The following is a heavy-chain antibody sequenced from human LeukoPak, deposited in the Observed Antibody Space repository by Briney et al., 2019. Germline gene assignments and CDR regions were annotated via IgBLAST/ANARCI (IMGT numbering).Heavy chain of an antibody. J-gene: IGHJ4*02. V-gene: IGHV3-74*01. CDR2: INKDGSST. CDR1: GFTFNSYW. D-gene: IGHD3-10*01. Sequence: GGSLRLSCAASGFTFNSYWMHWVRQAPGKGLLWVSRINKDGSSTSYADSVKGRFTISRDNAKNTLYLQMNSLRAEDTAVYYCTRDMTRGVVNYWGRGALVSVSS. CDR3: TRDMTRGVVNY.